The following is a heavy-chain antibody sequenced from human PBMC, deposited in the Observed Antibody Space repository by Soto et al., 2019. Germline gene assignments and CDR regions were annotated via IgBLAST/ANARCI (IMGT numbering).Heavy chain of an antibody. D-gene: IGHD6-6*01. CDR1: GYSFTSYW. CDR3: APPPYSSSSLDAFDI. CDR2: IYPGDSDT. J-gene: IGHJ3*02. V-gene: IGHV5-51*01. Sequence: EVQLVQSGAEVKKPGESLKISCKGSGYSFTSYWIGWVRQMPGKGLEWMGIIYPGDSDTRYSPSFQGQVTISADKSITTAYLQWSSLQASDTAMYYCAPPPYSSSSLDAFDIWGHGTMVTVSS.